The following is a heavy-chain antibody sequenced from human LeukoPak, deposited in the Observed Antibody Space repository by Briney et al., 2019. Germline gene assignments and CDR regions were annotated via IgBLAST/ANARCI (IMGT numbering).Heavy chain of an antibody. CDR1: GFTFSSYA. CDR3: ARDLNLAKYYYDSSGYWGY. CDR2: TSFDVSNK. J-gene: IGHJ4*02. V-gene: IGHV3-30*04. D-gene: IGHD3-22*01. Sequence: GGSLRLSCAASGFTFSSYAMHWVRQAPGKGLEWVATTSFDVSNKYYADSVKGRFTISRDNSKNSLYLQMNSLRAEDTAVYYCARDLNLAKYYYDSSGYWGYWGQGTLVTVSS.